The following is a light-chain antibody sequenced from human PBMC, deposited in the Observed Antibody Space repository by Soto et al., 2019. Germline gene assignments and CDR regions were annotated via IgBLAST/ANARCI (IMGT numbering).Light chain of an antibody. J-gene: IGLJ1*01. V-gene: IGLV2-14*01. Sequence: QSALTQPASVSGSPEQSITISCTGTSSDVGGYNYVSWYQQHPGKAPKVMIYEVTNRPSGISNRFSGSKSGNTASLTISGLQAEDEADYYCSSYTTTNTYVFGTGTKLTVL. CDR2: EVT. CDR3: SSYTTTNTYV. CDR1: SSDVGGYNY.